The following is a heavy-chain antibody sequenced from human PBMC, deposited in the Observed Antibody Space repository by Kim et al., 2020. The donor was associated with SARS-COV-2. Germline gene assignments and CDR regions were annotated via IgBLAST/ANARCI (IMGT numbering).Heavy chain of an antibody. J-gene: IGHJ5*02. CDR1: GYTLTELS. V-gene: IGHV1-24*01. Sequence: ASVKVSCKVSGYTLTELSMHWVRQAPGKGLEWMGGFDPEDGETIYAQKFQGRVTMTEDTSTDTAYMELSSLRSEDTAVYYCATLGLVRIAAAGTEGWFDPWGQGTLVTVSS. CDR2: FDPEDGET. CDR3: ATLGLVRIAAAGTEGWFDP. D-gene: IGHD6-13*01.